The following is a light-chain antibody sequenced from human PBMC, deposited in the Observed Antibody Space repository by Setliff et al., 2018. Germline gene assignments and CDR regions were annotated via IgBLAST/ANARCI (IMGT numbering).Light chain of an antibody. Sequence: QSALAQPAPVSGSPGQSITISCTGTSSDVGGYDYVSWYQHHPGKAPKLMIYDVTKRPSGVSNRFYGSKSGNTASLTISGLHAEDEADYYCCSYADTSTLFGGGTKVTVL. CDR1: SSDVGGYDY. CDR3: CSYADTSTL. J-gene: IGLJ2*01. CDR2: DVT. V-gene: IGLV2-23*02.